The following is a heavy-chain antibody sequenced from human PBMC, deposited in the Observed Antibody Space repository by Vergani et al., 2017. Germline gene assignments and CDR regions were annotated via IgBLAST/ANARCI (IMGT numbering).Heavy chain of an antibody. D-gene: IGHD3-10*01. CDR1: GYTLTELS. J-gene: IGHJ5*02. Sequence: QVQLVQPGAEVKKPGASVKVSCKVSGYTLTELSMHWVRQAPGKGLEWMGGFDPEDGETIYAQKFQGRVTMTEDTSTDTAYMGLSSLRSEDTAVYYCATDRVVYRFGKPKAWFDPWGQGTLVTVSS. V-gene: IGHV1-24*01. CDR2: FDPEDGET. CDR3: ATDRVVYRFGKPKAWFDP.